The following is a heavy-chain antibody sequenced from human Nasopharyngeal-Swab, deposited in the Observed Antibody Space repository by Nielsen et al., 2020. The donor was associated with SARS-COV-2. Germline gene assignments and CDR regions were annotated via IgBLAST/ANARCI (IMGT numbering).Heavy chain of an antibody. Sequence: GESLKISCAASGFTFSSYGMHWVRRAPGKGLEWVAVIWYDGSNKYYADSVKGRFTISRDNSTNTLYLQMNSLRAEDTAVYYCARAFGGGYYYGMDVWGQGTTVTVSS. D-gene: IGHD3-10*01. J-gene: IGHJ6*02. CDR1: GFTFSSYG. V-gene: IGHV3-33*01. CDR2: IWYDGSNK. CDR3: ARAFGGGYYYGMDV.